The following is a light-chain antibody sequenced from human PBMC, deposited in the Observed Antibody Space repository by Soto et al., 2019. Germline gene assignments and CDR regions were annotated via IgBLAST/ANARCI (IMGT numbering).Light chain of an antibody. CDR3: QQFGVSPT. Sequence: EIVLTQSPGTLSRSPGERATLSCRASQTITPTFLAWYQQKPGQAPRLLIYGASSRATDIPDRFSGSGSGTDFTLTISKLEPEDFAVYYCQQFGVSPTFGGGTKVEIK. CDR2: GAS. V-gene: IGKV3-20*01. CDR1: QTITPTF. J-gene: IGKJ4*01.